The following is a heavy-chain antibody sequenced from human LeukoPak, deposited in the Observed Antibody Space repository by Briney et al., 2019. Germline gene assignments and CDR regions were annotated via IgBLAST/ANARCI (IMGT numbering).Heavy chain of an antibody. Sequence: SETLSLTCTVSGGSISSSSYYWGWIRQPPGKGLEWIGSIYYSGSTYYNPSLKSRVTISVDTSKTQFSLKLSSVTAADTAVYYCARHGSGWYYFDYWGQGTLVTVSS. CDR3: ARHGSGWYYFDY. CDR2: IYYSGST. V-gene: IGHV4-39*01. J-gene: IGHJ4*02. CDR1: GGSISSSSYY. D-gene: IGHD6-19*01.